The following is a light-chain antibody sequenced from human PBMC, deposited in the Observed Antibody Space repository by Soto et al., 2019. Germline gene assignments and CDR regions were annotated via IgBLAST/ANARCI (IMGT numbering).Light chain of an antibody. Sequence: DIQMTQSPSSLSASVGDRVTITCRASRDVRDDLGWYQQTPGKAPERLIYEASTLHRGVPSRFSGSGSGTEFTLTISRLQPQDFATYYCLQYSSYPWTFGQETNVVIK. CDR1: RDVRDD. V-gene: IGKV1-17*01. J-gene: IGKJ1*01. CDR2: EAS. CDR3: LQYSSYPWT.